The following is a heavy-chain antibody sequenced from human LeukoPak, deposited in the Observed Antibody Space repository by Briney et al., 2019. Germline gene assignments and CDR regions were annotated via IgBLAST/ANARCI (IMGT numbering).Heavy chain of an antibody. CDR2: ISYDGSNK. CDR1: GFTFSSYA. J-gene: IGHJ6*02. CDR3: AREGDSSGYWGWFYYYGMDV. V-gene: IGHV3-30-3*01. Sequence: GGSLRLSCAASGFTFSSYAMHWVRQAPGKGLEWVAVISYDGSNKYYADSVKGRFTISRDNSKNTLYLQMNSLRAEDTAVYYCAREGDSSGYWGWFYYYGMDVWGQGTTVTVSS. D-gene: IGHD3-22*01.